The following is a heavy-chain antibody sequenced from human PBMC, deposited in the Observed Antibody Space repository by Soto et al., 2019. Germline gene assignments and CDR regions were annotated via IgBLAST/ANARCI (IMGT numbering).Heavy chain of an antibody. V-gene: IGHV4-34*01. CDR3: ARRSAAGP. J-gene: IGHJ5*02. CDR2: INHSGST. D-gene: IGHD6-25*01. CDR1: GGSFSGYY. Sequence: QVQLQQWGAGLLKPSETLSLTCAVYGGSFSGYYWSWIRQPPGKGLEEIGEINHSGSTNYNPSLXSXVXRSVDTSKNQFSLKLSSVTAADTAVYYCARRSAAGPWGQGTLVTVSS.